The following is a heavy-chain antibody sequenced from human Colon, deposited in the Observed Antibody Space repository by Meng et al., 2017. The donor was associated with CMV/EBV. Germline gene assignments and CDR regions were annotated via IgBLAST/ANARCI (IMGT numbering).Heavy chain of an antibody. CDR2: INEDGSDK. Sequence: GGSLRLSCAASGLTFSSYWMSWVRQAPGKGLEWVANINEDGSDKYYVDSVKGRFTISRDNAKNSLYLQMNSLRAEDTAVYYCARDRYYASSGYLSGLDYWGQGTLVTVSS. CDR1: GLTFSSYW. D-gene: IGHD3-22*01. V-gene: IGHV3-7*01. J-gene: IGHJ4*02. CDR3: ARDRYYASSGYLSGLDY.